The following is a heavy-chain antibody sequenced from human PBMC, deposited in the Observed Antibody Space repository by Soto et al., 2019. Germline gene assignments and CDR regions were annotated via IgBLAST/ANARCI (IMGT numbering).Heavy chain of an antibody. Sequence: GGSLRLSCAASGFPVSSNYMSWVRQAPGKGLEWVSVIYSGGSTYYADSVKGRFTISRDNSKNTLYLQMNSLRAEDTAVYYCARDLGTPSRSMDVWGQGTTVTVSS. CDR3: ARDLGTPSRSMDV. CDR2: IYSGGST. V-gene: IGHV3-53*01. D-gene: IGHD7-27*01. J-gene: IGHJ6*02. CDR1: GFPVSSNY.